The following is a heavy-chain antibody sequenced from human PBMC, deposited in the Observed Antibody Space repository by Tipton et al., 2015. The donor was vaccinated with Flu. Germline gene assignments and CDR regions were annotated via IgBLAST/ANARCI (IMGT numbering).Heavy chain of an antibody. CDR3: ARACGSGCKRWFDP. J-gene: IGHJ5*02. Sequence: LRLSCTVSGGSISTINYYWGWIRQPPGKGLEWIGTIYYNWHIYYNPSLKSRVTISVDTSKDQFTLNLSPVTAADTAVYYCARACGSGCKRWFDPWDQGALVTVPS. V-gene: IGHV4-39*06. CDR1: GGSISTINYY. CDR2: IYYNWHI. D-gene: IGHD2-15*01.